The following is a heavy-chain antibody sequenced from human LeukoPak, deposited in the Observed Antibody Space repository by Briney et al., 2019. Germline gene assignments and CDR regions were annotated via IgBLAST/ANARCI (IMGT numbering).Heavy chain of an antibody. D-gene: IGHD3-3*01. CDR1: GGSIRSYY. CDR2: IYYTGTT. CDR3: AREIGFWSGSYNWFDL. J-gene: IGHJ5*02. V-gene: IGHV4-59*01. Sequence: SETLSLTCTVSGGSIRSYYWSWIRQPPGKGLEWIGYIYYTGTTNYNPSLKSRVTISIDTSKNQFSLKLTSVTAADTAVYYCAREIGFWSGSYNWFDLWGQGTLVTVSS.